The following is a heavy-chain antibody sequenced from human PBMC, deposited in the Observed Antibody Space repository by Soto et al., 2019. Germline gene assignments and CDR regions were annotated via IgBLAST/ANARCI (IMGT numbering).Heavy chain of an antibody. V-gene: IGHV4-39*01. Sequence: SETLSLTCSVSGGSISSSSYYWGWIRQPPGKGLEWIGSIYYSGSTYYNPSLKSRVTISVDTSKNQFSLKLSSVTAADTAVYYCARRDYGGIRHYFDYWGQGTLVTVSS. CDR3: ARRDYGGIRHYFDY. CDR1: GGSISSSSYY. CDR2: IYYSGST. J-gene: IGHJ4*02. D-gene: IGHD4-17*01.